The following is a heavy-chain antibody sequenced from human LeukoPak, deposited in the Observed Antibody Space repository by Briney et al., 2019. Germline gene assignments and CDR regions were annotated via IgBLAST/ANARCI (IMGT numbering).Heavy chain of an antibody. CDR2: INPNSGGT. CDR1: GYTFTGYY. CDR3: ASADCGGDCLHAFDI. Sequence: ASVKVSCKASGYTFTGYYMHWVRQAPGQGLEWMGWINPNSGGTNYAQKFQGRVTMTRDTSISTAYMELNSLRAEDTAVYYCASADCGGDCLHAFDIWGQGTMVTVSS. J-gene: IGHJ3*02. V-gene: IGHV1-2*02. D-gene: IGHD2-21*02.